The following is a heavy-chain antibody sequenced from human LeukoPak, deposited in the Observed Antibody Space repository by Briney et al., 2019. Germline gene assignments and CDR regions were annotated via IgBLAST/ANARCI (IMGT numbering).Heavy chain of an antibody. CDR1: GFTFSSYS. D-gene: IGHD3-10*02. J-gene: IGHJ6*04. CDR3: AELGITMIGGV. Sequence: GGSLRLSCAASGFTFSSYSMNWVRQAPGKGLEWVSYISSSSSTIYYADSVKGRFTISRDNAKNSLYLQMNSLRAEDTAVYYCAELGITMIGGVWGKGTTVTVSS. V-gene: IGHV3-48*04. CDR2: ISSSSSTI.